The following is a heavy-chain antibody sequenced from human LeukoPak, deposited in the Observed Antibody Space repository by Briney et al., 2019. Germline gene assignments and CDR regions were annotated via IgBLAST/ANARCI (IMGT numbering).Heavy chain of an antibody. CDR3: AREVASSSWYYYYYMDV. D-gene: IGHD6-13*01. J-gene: IGHJ6*03. Sequence: SETLSLTCTVSGGSISSSSYYWGWIRQPPGKGLEWIGSIYYSGSTYNNSSLKSRVTISVDTSKNQFSLKLSSVTAADTAVYYCAREVASSSWYYYYYMDVWGKGTTVTISS. CDR2: IYYSGST. CDR1: GGSISSSSYY. V-gene: IGHV4-39*07.